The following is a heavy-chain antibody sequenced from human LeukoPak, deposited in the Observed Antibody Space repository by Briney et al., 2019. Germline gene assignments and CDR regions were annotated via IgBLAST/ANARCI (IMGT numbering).Heavy chain of an antibody. CDR1: GFTLSEVT. Sequence: VGSLRLSCAASGFTLSEVTIASGSQAPGKGLEWVSSICSDGNKHYTESVRGRFAISSDTSKNTLFLQQKALCAEDKAVYYCVIDLHYYGAMDVWGQGTTVTVSS. CDR2: ICSDGNK. J-gene: IGHJ6*02. D-gene: IGHD3-10*01. V-gene: IGHV3-23*05. CDR3: VIDLHYYGAMDV.